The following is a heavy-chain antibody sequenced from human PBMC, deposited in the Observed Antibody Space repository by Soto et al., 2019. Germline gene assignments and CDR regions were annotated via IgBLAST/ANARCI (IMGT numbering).Heavy chain of an antibody. V-gene: IGHV4-59*08. CDR2: IYYSGST. J-gene: IGHJ3*02. Sequence: SETLSLTCTVSGGSISSYYWSWIRQPPGKGLEWIGYIYYSGSTNYNPSLKSRVTISVDTSKNQFSLKLSSVTAADTAVYYCARRNLRFREDAFDIWGQGTMVTVSS. CDR3: ARRNLRFREDAFDI. D-gene: IGHD3-3*01. CDR1: GGSISSYY.